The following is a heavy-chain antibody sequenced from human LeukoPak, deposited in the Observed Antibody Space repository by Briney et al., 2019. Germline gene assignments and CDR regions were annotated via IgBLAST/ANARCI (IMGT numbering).Heavy chain of an antibody. CDR2: ISSSGSTI. D-gene: IGHD3-3*01. J-gene: IGHJ4*02. V-gene: IGHV3-48*03. CDR1: GFTFSSYE. Sequence: PGGSLRLSCAASGFTFSSYEMNWVRQAPGKGLEWVSYISSSGSTIYYADSVKGRFTISRDNAKNSLYLQMNSLRAEDTAVYYCARWFWLATIFGGYFDYWGQGTLVTVSS. CDR3: ARWFWLATIFGGYFDY.